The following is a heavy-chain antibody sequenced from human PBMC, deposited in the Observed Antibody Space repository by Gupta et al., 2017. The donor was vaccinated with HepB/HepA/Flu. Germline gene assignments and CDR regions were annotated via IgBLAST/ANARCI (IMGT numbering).Heavy chain of an antibody. CDR2: IKHDGSDK. CDR3: ATIPKTFYYYMDV. Sequence: EVQLVESGGDLVKPGESLRLSCAASGFTFSSYWMTWVRQAPGKGLEWVANIKHDGSDKYYVDSVKARFTISRDNAKNSVYLQMNSLRAEDTAVYYCATIPKTFYYYMDVWGKGTTVTVSS. CDR1: GFTFSSYW. V-gene: IGHV3-7*01. J-gene: IGHJ6*03.